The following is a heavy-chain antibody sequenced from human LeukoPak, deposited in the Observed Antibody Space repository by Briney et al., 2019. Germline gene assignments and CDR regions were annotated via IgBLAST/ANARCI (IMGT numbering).Heavy chain of an antibody. D-gene: IGHD1-20*01. V-gene: IGHV4-31*03. J-gene: IGHJ4*02. CDR1: GGSISSGGYY. CDR2: IFYSGST. Sequence: SETLSLTCTVSGGSISSGGYYWRWFSQHQGKGLEWIGSIFYSGSTYYNPSLKSRVTISVDTSKNQSSLKLSSVTAADTAVYYCARGLTGTHWGHFDYWGQGTLVTVSS. CDR3: ARGLTGTHWGHFDY.